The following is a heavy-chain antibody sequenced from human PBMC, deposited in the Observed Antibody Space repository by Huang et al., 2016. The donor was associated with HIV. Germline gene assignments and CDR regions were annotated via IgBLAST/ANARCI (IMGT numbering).Heavy chain of an antibody. CDR3: ARDRRPYSGSYLGY. J-gene: IGHJ4*02. CDR2: ISGYNWNT. Sequence: QVQLVQSGAEVKKPGASVKVSCKASGNTFSGYGISWVRQAPGQGLEWMGWISGYNWNTNYVENLQGRVTMTTDTSTSTAYMELRSLRSDDTAVYYCARDRRPYSGSYLGYWGQGTLVTVSS. CDR1: GNTFSGYG. V-gene: IGHV1-18*04. D-gene: IGHD1-26*01.